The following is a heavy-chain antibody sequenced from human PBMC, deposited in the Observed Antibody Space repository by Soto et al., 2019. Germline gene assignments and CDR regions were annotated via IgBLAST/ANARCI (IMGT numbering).Heavy chain of an antibody. V-gene: IGHV4-4*02. D-gene: IGHD6-13*01. CDR3: ARVTDGSSWNNWFDP. J-gene: IGHJ5*02. Sequence: SETLSLTCAVSSGSISSSNWWSWVRQPPGKGLEWIGEIYHSGSTNYNPSLKSRVTISVDKSKNQFSLKLSSVTAADTAVYYCARVTDGSSWNNWFDPWGQGTLVTVSS. CDR1: SGSISSSNW. CDR2: IYHSGST.